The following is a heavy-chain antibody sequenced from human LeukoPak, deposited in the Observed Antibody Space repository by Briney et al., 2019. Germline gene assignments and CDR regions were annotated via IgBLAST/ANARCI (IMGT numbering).Heavy chain of an antibody. Sequence: SETLSLTCTVSGGSISSSTYYWGRIRRPPGKGLEWIGSIYYSGSTYYNPSLKSRVTISVDTSKNQFSLSSVTAADTAVYYCARHSRGPAAGPAFDYWGQGTLVTVSS. CDR2: IYYSGST. CDR3: ARHSRGPAAGPAFDY. D-gene: IGHD6-13*01. CDR1: GGSISSSTYY. J-gene: IGHJ4*02. V-gene: IGHV4-39*01.